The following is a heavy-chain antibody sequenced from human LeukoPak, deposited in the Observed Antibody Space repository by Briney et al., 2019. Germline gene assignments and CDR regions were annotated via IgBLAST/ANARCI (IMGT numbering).Heavy chain of an antibody. Sequence: QRGGSLRLSCAASEFIFSDYAMGWVRQAPGKGLEWVSAISGSGGSTYYADSVKGRFTISRDNSKNTLYLQMNSLRAEDTAVYYCAKVEGYYDSSGYYYFDYWGQGTLVTVSS. V-gene: IGHV3-23*01. CDR3: AKVEGYYDSSGYYYFDY. CDR2: ISGSGGST. J-gene: IGHJ4*02. D-gene: IGHD3-22*01. CDR1: EFIFSDYA.